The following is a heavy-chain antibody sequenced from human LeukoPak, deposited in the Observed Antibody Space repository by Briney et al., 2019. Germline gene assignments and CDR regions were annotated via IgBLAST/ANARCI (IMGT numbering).Heavy chain of an antibody. CDR2: ISSSGSTI. J-gene: IGHJ4*02. V-gene: IGHV3-11*04. D-gene: IGHD2-2*01. CDR3: ANHFACGSTSCPPFDS. CDR1: GFIFSDSY. Sequence: GGSLRLSCAASGFIFSDSYMSWIRQAPGKGLDWVSYISSSGSTIYYADSVKGRFTISRDNAKNSLYLQMNSLRVEDTAVYYCANHFACGSTSCPPFDSWGQGTLVTVSS.